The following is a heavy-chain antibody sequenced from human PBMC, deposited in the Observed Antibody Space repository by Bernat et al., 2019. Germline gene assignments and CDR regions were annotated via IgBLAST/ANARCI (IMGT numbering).Heavy chain of an antibody. V-gene: IGHV3-66*01. D-gene: IGHD4-17*01. CDR1: GFTVSSNY. Sequence: EVQLVESGGGLVQPGGSLRLSCAASGFTVSSNYMSWVRQAPGKGLEWVSVIDSGGSTYYADSVKGRFTISRDNSKTTLYLQMNSLRAEDTAVYYCARVRATGTSGWFDPWGQGTLVTVSS. J-gene: IGHJ5*02. CDR3: ARVRATGTSGWFDP. CDR2: IDSGGST.